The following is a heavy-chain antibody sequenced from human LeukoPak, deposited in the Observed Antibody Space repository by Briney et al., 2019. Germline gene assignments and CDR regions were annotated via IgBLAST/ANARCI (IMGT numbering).Heavy chain of an antibody. Sequence: PGASLRLSCAASGFTFSSYAMSWVRQAPGKGLEWVSAISGSGGSTYYADSVKGRFTISRDNSKNTLYLQMNSLRAEDTAVYYCAKTGYSYGLPRMAFDIWGQGTMVTVSS. CDR2: ISGSGGST. CDR1: GFTFSSYA. D-gene: IGHD5-18*01. J-gene: IGHJ3*02. V-gene: IGHV3-23*01. CDR3: AKTGYSYGLPRMAFDI.